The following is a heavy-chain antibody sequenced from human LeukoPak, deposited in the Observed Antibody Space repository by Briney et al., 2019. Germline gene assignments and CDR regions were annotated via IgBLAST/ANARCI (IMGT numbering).Heavy chain of an antibody. V-gene: IGHV3-23*01. CDR2: ISGSGGST. D-gene: IGHD4-17*01. Sequence: GGSLRLSCAASGFTFSSYAMSWVRQVSGKGLEWGSVISGSGGSTYYADSVKGRFTISRDNSKNTLYLQMKSLRAEDTAVYYCAKEIYGDSAGGRFQHWGQGTLVTVSS. J-gene: IGHJ1*01. CDR3: AKEIYGDSAGGRFQH. CDR1: GFTFSSYA.